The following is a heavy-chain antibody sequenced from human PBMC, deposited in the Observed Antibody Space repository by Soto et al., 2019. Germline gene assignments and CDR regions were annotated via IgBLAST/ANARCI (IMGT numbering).Heavy chain of an antibody. J-gene: IGHJ6*02. Sequence: PSETLSLTCTVSGGSISSSSYYWGWIRQPPGKGLEWIGSIYYSGSTYYNPSLKSRVTISVDTSKNQFSLKLSSVTAADTAVYYCARDVRFLAYGYGMDVWGQGTTVTVSS. CDR1: GGSISSSSYY. CDR3: ARDVRFLAYGYGMDV. D-gene: IGHD3-3*01. V-gene: IGHV4-39*02. CDR2: IYYSGST.